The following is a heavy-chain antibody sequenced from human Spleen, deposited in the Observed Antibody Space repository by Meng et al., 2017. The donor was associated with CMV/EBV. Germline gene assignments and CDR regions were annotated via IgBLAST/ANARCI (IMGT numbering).Heavy chain of an antibody. V-gene: IGHV4-59*01. CDR2: IYYSGST. CDR3: ARGPSLHLDY. J-gene: IGHJ4*02. Sequence: SETLSLTCTVSGGSISSYYWSWIRQPPGKGLEWIGYIYYSGSTNYNPPLKSRVTISVDTSKNQFSLKLSSVTAADTAVYYCARGPSLHLDYWGQGTLVTVSS. CDR1: GGSISSYY. D-gene: IGHD6-6*01.